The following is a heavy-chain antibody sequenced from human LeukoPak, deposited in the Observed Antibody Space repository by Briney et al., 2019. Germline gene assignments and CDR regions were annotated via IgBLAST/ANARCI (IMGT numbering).Heavy chain of an antibody. V-gene: IGHV3-11*04. J-gene: IGHJ3*02. Sequence: PGGSLRLSCAASGFTSSDYHMNWVRQAPGKGLEWVSYISSSGSTICYADTVKGRFTISRDNAKNSLYLQMNSLRAEDAAVYYCARATNWGYAFDIWGQGTVVTVSS. CDR2: ISSSGSTI. CDR3: ARATNWGYAFDI. D-gene: IGHD7-27*01. CDR1: GFTSSDYH.